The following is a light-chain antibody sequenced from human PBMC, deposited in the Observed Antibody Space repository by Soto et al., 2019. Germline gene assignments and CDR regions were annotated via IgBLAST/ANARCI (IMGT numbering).Light chain of an antibody. CDR2: AAS. CDR1: QSISSY. CDR3: QQSYSTPYT. J-gene: IGKJ2*01. V-gene: IGKV1-39*01. Sequence: DIRMTQSPSSLSASVGDRVTITCRASQSISSYLNGYQQKPGKAPKLLIYAASSLQSGDPSRFSGSGSGTDCTLTISSLQPEDAATYYYQQSYSTPYTFGQGTKLEIK.